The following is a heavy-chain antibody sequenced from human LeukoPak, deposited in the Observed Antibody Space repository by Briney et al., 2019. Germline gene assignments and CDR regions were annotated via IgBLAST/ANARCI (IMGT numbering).Heavy chain of an antibody. D-gene: IGHD4-23*01. V-gene: IGHV4-59*01. CDR1: GGSISNYY. CDR3: ARLVRKTRVVPPDFDY. CDR2: IYYSGNT. Sequence: PSETLSLTCSVSGGSISNYYWSWIRQPPGKGLEWIGYIYYSGNTNYNPSLKSRVTISVDTSKNQFSLKMRFVTAADTAVYYCARLVRKTRVVPPDFDYWGQGTLVTVSS. J-gene: IGHJ4*02.